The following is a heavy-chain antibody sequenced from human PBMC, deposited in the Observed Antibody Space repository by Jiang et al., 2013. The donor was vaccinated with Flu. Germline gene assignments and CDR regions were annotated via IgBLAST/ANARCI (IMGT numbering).Heavy chain of an antibody. Sequence: QTLSLTCAISGDSVSSNSAAWNWIRQSPSRGLEWLGRAYYRSKWYNDYAVSVKSRITINPDTSKNQFSLQLNSVTPEDTAVYYCARGWPDYYGSRWEFDYWGQGTLVTVSS. V-gene: IGHV6-1*01. D-gene: IGHD3-10*01. J-gene: IGHJ4*02. CDR2: AYYRSKWYN. CDR1: GDSVSSNSAA. CDR3: ARGWPDYYGSRWEFDY.